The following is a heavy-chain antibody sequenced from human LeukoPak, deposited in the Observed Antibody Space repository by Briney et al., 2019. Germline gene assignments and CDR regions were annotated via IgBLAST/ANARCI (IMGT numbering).Heavy chain of an antibody. CDR2: INHSGST. V-gene: IGHV4-34*01. D-gene: IGHD3-10*01. CDR1: GGSFSGYY. J-gene: IGHJ6*03. Sequence: SETLSLTCAVYGGSFSGYYWSWIRQPPGKGLERIGEINHSGSTNYNPSLKSRVTISVDTSKNQFSLKLSSVTAADTAVYYCARGGSGSYFSPDYYYYMDVWGKGTTVTVSS. CDR3: ARGGSGSYFSPDYYYYMDV.